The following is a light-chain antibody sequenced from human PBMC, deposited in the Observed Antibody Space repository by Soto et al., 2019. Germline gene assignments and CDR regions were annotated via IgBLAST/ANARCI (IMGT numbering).Light chain of an antibody. CDR1: QSVSSSY. CDR2: GAS. J-gene: IGKJ1*01. V-gene: IGKV3-20*01. CDR3: QQYHSSLWT. Sequence: EIVLTQSPGTLSFSPGERATLSCRASQSVSSSYIAWYQQKPGQAPRLLIYGASSRATGIPDRFSGSGSGTDFTLTISRLEPEDFAVYYCQQYHSSLWTFGQGTKVDIK.